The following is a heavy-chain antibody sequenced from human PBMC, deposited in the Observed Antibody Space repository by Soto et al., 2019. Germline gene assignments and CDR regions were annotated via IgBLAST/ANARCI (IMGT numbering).Heavy chain of an antibody. CDR1: GGTFNTYT. V-gene: IGHV1-69*01. J-gene: IGHJ4*02. CDR2: ILPIMGSV. D-gene: IGHD2-15*01. CDR3: ARIPRYSFPTSDPLDN. Sequence: QVHLVQSGSEVKKPGSSVTVSCKASGGTFNTYTFSWVRQAPGQGLEWMGSILPIMGSVNYAHDFRGRLSITADPSTTTAYMELTSLTAHDTAIYYCARIPRYSFPTSDPLDNWGQGTLVNVSS.